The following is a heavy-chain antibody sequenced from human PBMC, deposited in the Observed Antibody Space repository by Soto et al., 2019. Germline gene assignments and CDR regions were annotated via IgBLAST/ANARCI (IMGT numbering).Heavy chain of an antibody. Sequence: EVQLVESGGGLVQPGGSLTLSCAVSGLTFGDHYMEWVRQAPGKGLEWVARTRNKAKSYSTDFAESVKGRFTISRDESKESLNLQMNSLMTEDTDVYYCSILEGAWGQGTLVIVSS. CDR1: GLTFGDHY. CDR2: TRNKAKSYST. V-gene: IGHV3-72*01. J-gene: IGHJ5*02. D-gene: IGHD2-21*01. CDR3: SILEGA.